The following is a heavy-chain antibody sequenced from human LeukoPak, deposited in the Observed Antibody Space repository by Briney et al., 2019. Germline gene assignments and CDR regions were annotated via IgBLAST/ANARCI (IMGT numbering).Heavy chain of an antibody. Sequence: ASVKVSSKASGYTFTSYYMHWVRQAPGQGLEWMGIINPSGGGTSYAQKFQGRVTMTRDTSTSTVYMELSSLRSEDTAVYYCARVGYIVGATNFAIFDYWGQGTLVTVSS. V-gene: IGHV1-46*01. CDR1: GYTFTSYY. CDR2: INPSGGGT. J-gene: IGHJ4*02. CDR3: ARVGYIVGATNFAIFDY. D-gene: IGHD1-26*01.